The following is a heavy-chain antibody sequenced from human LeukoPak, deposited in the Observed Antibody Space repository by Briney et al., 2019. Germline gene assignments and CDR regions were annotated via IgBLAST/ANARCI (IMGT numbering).Heavy chain of an antibody. V-gene: IGHV3-30*04. D-gene: IGHD3-9*01. CDR3: AVDYYDSNDNSRGWDY. CDR2: TSGDGSTY. J-gene: IGHJ4*02. CDR1: GFTFSSLP. Sequence: GGSLGLSCTASGFTFSSLPLHWVRQAPGQGLEWVAFTSGDGSTYDYADSVRGRFTISSDISKKTMYLQMNSLRDDDTAVYWCAVDYYDSNDNSRGWDYWGQGTLVIVSS.